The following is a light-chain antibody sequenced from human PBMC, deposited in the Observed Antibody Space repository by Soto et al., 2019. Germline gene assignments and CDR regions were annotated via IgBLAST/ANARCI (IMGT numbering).Light chain of an antibody. J-gene: IGKJ1*01. Sequence: EIVLTQSPGTLSLSPGETATLSCRASQTVNSDYLAWFQQRPGQAPRLLIFATSRRATDIPDRFSGSGSGTDFTLAIRRLEPEDFAVYYCQQYGSSPPRTFGQGTKVEMK. CDR3: QQYGSSPPRT. CDR2: ATS. CDR1: QTVNSDY. V-gene: IGKV3-20*01.